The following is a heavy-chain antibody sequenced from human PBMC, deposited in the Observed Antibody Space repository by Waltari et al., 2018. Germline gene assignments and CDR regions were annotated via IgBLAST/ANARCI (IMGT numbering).Heavy chain of an antibody. CDR2: ISSSSSTI. J-gene: IGHJ4*02. V-gene: IGHV3-48*04. Sequence: EVQLVESGGGLVQPGGSLRLSCAASGFTFSSYSMNWVRQAPGKGLECVSYISSSSSTIYYADSVKGRFTISRDNAKNSLYLQMNSLRAEDTAVYYCATSHCSSTSCYSYYFDYWGQGTLVTVSS. D-gene: IGHD2-2*01. CDR3: ATSHCSSTSCYSYYFDY. CDR1: GFTFSSYS.